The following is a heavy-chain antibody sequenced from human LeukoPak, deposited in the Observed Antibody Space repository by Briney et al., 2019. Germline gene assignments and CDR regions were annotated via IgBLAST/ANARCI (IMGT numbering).Heavy chain of an antibody. CDR3: ARDCSGGSCFSDY. CDR2: ISSSGSYI. V-gene: IGHV3-21*01. D-gene: IGHD2-15*01. J-gene: IGHJ4*02. Sequence: GGSLRLSCAASGFTFSSYSMNWVRQAPGKGLEWVSSISSSGSYIYYADSVKGRYTISRDNAKNSLYLQMNSLRAEDTAVYYCARDCSGGSCFSDYWGQGTLVTVSS. CDR1: GFTFSSYS.